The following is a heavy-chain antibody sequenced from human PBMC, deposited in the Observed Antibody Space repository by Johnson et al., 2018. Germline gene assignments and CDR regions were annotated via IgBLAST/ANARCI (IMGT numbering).Heavy chain of an antibody. J-gene: IGHJ3*02. CDR1: GGTFSSYT. CDR2: IIPILGIA. CDR3: ARGYCSSTSCYKDYAFDI. D-gene: IGHD2-2*02. V-gene: IGHV1-69*09. Sequence: QVQLVESGAEVKKPGSSXKVSCKASGGTFSSYTISWVRQAPGQGLEWMGRIIPILGIANYAQKFQGRVTITADKYTSTAYMELSSLRSEDTAVYYCARGYCSSTSCYKDYAFDIWGQGTMVTVSS.